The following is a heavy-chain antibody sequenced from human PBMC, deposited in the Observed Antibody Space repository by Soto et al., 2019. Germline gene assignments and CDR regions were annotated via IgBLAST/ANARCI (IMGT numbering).Heavy chain of an antibody. J-gene: IGHJ6*02. CDR3: ARGGGGRDGYNYYYYYGMDV. V-gene: IGHV3-30-3*01. CDR1: GFTFSSYA. Sequence: PGGSLRLSCSASGFTFSSYAMHWVRQAPGKGLEWVAVISYDGSNKYYADSVKGRFTISRDNSKNTLYLQMNSLRAEDTAVYYCARGGGGRDGYNYYYYYGMDVWGQGTTVTVSS. CDR2: ISYDGSNK. D-gene: IGHD3-16*01.